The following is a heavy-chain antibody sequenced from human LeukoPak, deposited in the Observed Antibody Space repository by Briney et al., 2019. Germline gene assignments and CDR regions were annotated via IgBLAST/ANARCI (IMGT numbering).Heavy chain of an antibody. J-gene: IGHJ3*02. V-gene: IGHV1-69*04. CDR3: ASSYYYDSSGYYLDAFDI. CDR2: IIPILGIA. Sequence: SVKVSCKASGGTFSSYAISWVRQAPGQGLEWMGRIIPILGIANYAQKFQGRVTITADKSTSTAYMELSSLRPEDTAVYYCASSYYYDSSGYYLDAFDIWGQGTMVTVSS. CDR1: GGTFSSYA. D-gene: IGHD3-22*01.